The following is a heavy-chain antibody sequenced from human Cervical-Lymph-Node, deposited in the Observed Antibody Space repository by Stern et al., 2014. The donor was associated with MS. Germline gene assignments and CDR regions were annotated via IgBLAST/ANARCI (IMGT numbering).Heavy chain of an antibody. CDR1: GFSLNTSGMG. Sequence: QITLKESGPALVKPTQTLTLTCTFSGFSLNTSGMGVSWIRPPPGKALEWLALIDWEGDKYYRTSLKTRLTISKGTSKNQVVFTMTKMDPVDTATYYCARTHLAAAGTFWFDPWGQGSLVTVSS. CDR3: ARTHLAAAGTFWFDP. V-gene: IGHV2-70*01. CDR2: IDWEGDK. D-gene: IGHD6-13*01. J-gene: IGHJ5*02.